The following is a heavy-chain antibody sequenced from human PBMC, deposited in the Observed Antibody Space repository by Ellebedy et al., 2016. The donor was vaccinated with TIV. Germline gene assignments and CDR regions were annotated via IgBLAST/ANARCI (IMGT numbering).Heavy chain of an antibody. CDR2: IYYSGST. J-gene: IGHJ4*02. Sequence: SETLSLXCAVYGGSFSGYSWSWIRQPPGKRLEWIGYIYYSGSTNYSPSLKSRVTISVDTSKNQFSLKLSSVTAADTAVYYCARGVNAAADFDYWGQGTLVTVSS. D-gene: IGHD6-13*01. CDR3: ARGVNAAADFDY. CDR1: GGSFSGYS. V-gene: IGHV4-59*01.